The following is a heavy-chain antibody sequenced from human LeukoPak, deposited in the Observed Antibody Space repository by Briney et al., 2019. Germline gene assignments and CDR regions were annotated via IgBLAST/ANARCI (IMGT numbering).Heavy chain of an antibody. CDR1: GFTFDDYA. J-gene: IGHJ4*02. Sequence: GGSLRLSCAASGFTFDDYAMNWVRQAPGKGLEWVSGINWNGGSTYYRDSVRGRFTISRDNAKNSLYLQMNSLRAEDTALYYCARVKGSGYRNSIDYWGQGTLVTVSS. V-gene: IGHV3-20*04. CDR3: ARVKGSGYRNSIDY. D-gene: IGHD3-3*01. CDR2: INWNGGST.